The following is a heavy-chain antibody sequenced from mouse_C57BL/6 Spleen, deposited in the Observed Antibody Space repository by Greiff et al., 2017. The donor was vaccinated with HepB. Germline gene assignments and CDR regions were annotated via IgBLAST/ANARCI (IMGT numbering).Heavy chain of an antibody. Sequence: QVQLQQSGPELVKPGASVKLSCKASGYTFTSYDINWVKQRPGQGLEWIGWSYPRDGSTKYNEKFKGKATLPVDTSSSTAYMELHSLTSEDSAVYFCARMLGRYWYFDVWGTGTTVTVSS. CDR1: GYTFTSYD. CDR3: ARMLGRYWYFDV. V-gene: IGHV1-85*01. D-gene: IGHD4-1*01. J-gene: IGHJ1*03. CDR2: SYPRDGST.